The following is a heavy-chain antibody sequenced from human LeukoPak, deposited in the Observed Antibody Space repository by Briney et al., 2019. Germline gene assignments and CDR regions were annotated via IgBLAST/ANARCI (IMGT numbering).Heavy chain of an antibody. CDR2: INDSGGGT. CDR1: GFTFSSYW. Sequence: GGSLRLSCAASGFTFSSYWMHWVRQAPGKGLEWVSGINDSGGGTYYADSVKGRFTISRDNSKNTLYVQMNSLRADDTAVYYCAKRVDYSSSSGGYFDYWGQGILVTVSS. D-gene: IGHD6-6*01. V-gene: IGHV3-23*01. CDR3: AKRVDYSSSSGGYFDY. J-gene: IGHJ4*02.